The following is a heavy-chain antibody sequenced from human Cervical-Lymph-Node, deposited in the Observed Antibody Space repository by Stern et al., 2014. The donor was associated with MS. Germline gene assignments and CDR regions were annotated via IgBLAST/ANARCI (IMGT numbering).Heavy chain of an antibody. D-gene: IGHD6-13*01. J-gene: IGHJ6*02. CDR2: ISSSGTYI. CDR3: AREKESTSWLDYNLYGMDV. V-gene: IGHV3-21*01. Sequence: MNWVRQSPGKGLEWVSSISSSGTYIYYAHSVEGRFTISRDNAEKSLYLQMNNLRADDTAVYYCAREKESTSWLDYNLYGMDVWGQGTTVTVSS.